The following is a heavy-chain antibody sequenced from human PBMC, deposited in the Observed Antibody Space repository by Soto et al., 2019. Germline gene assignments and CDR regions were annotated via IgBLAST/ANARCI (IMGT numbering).Heavy chain of an antibody. Sequence: QVQLVESGGDVVQAERSLRLYCAASGFTFSTYAMHWVRQAPGKGLEWVALISNDGRNKYYADSVKGRFFISRDNSKNTLFIQMNSLRTEDSALYSGARKRDYGAYDYWGQGTLVTVSS. D-gene: IGHD4-17*01. CDR2: ISNDGRNK. CDR3: ARKRDYGAYDY. J-gene: IGHJ4*02. CDR1: GFTFSTYA. V-gene: IGHV3-30*01.